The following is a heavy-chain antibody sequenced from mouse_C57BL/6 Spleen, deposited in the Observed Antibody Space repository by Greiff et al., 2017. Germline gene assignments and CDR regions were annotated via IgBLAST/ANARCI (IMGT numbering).Heavy chain of an antibody. D-gene: IGHD2-10*02. CDR1: GFTIKNTY. CDR2: IDPANGNT. V-gene: IGHV14-3*01. CDR3: ARYGNTAMDY. Sequence: EVQLQQSVAELVRPGASVKLSCTASGFTIKNTYMHWVKQRPEQGLEWIGRIDPANGNTKYAPKFQGKATITADTSSNTAYLQLSSLTSEDTAIYYYARYGNTAMDYWGQGTSVTVSS. J-gene: IGHJ4*01.